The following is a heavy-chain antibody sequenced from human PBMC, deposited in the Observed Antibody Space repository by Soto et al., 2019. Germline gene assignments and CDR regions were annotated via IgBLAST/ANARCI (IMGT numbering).Heavy chain of an antibody. Sequence: PGGSLRLSCAASGFTFSSYSMNWVRQAPGKGLEWVSSISSSSSYIYYADSVKGRFTISRDNAKNSLYLQMNSLRAEDTAVYYCARDDGLLGSWNIQRKEPGYWGQGTLVTVSS. CDR1: GFTFSSYS. J-gene: IGHJ4*02. CDR2: ISSSSSYI. D-gene: IGHD3-10*01. V-gene: IGHV3-21*01. CDR3: ARDDGLLGSWNIQRKEPGY.